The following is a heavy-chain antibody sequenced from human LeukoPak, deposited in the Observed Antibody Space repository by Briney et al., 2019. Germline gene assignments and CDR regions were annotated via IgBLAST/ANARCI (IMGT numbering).Heavy chain of an antibody. CDR1: GYSVSSGNY. CDR3: ARSHWNIDY. J-gene: IGHJ4*02. V-gene: IGHV4-38-2*01. CDR2: MYHSGTT. D-gene: IGHD1/OR15-1a*01. Sequence: KASETLSLTCAVSGYSVSSGNYWGWIRQSPGKGLEWIASMYHSGTTYYNPSLKSRVTISVDTSKNQFSLKLNSVTAADTAVYYCARSHWNIDYWGQGTLVTVSS.